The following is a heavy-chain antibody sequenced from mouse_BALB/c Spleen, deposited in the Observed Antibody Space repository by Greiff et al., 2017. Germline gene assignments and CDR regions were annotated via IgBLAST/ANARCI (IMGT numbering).Heavy chain of an antibody. J-gene: IGHJ4*01. CDR2: ISYDGSN. D-gene: IGHD2-12*01. Sequence: EVKVEESGPGLVKPSQSLSLTCSVTGYSITSGYYWNWIRQFPGNKLEWMGYISYDGSNNYNPSLKNRISITRDTSKNQFFLKLNSVTTEDTATYYCARYYSHPYYYAMDYWGQGTSVTVSS. CDR1: GYSITSGYY. CDR3: ARYYSHPYYYAMDY. V-gene: IGHV3-6*01.